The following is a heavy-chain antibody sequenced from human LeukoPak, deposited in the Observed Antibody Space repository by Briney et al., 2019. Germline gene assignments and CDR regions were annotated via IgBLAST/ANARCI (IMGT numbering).Heavy chain of an antibody. D-gene: IGHD4-17*01. CDR2: IDPSDSYT. V-gene: IGHV5-10-1*01. CDR3: ARLGYGDMNWFYP. Sequence: GESLKISCKGSGYSFTSYWISWVRQMPGKGLEWMGRIDPSDSYTNYSPSFQGHVTISADKSISTAYLQWSSLQASDTAMYYCARLGYGDMNWFYPWGEGALVTVSS. J-gene: IGHJ5*02. CDR1: GYSFTSYW.